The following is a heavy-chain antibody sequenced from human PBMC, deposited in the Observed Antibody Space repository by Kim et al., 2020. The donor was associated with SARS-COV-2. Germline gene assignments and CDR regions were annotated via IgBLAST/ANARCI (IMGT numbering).Heavy chain of an antibody. CDR3: ARASWYQLLHVKTYEFDY. CDR1: GYSFTSYW. CDR2: IDPSDSYT. J-gene: IGHJ4*02. V-gene: IGHV5-10-1*01. D-gene: IGHD2-2*01. Sequence: GESLKISCKGSGYSFTSYWISWVRQMPGKGLEWMGRIDPSDSYTNYSPSFQGHVTISADKSISTAYLQWSSLKASDTAMYYCARASWYQLLHVKTYEFDYWGQGTLVTVSS.